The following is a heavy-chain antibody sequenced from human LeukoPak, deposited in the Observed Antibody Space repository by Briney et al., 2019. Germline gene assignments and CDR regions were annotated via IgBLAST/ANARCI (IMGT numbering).Heavy chain of an antibody. V-gene: IGHV3-7*01. D-gene: IGHD5-24*01. CDR2: INPDGSGR. J-gene: IGHJ4*02. CDR1: GFTFSNYW. Sequence: GGSLSLSCEASGFTFSNYWMAWVRQAPGKGLEWVANINPDGSGREFVDSVKGRFTVSRDNARNSVHLQMNSLRVEDTAVYHCAKRRWQQSEFDSWGQGTLVTVSS. CDR3: AKRRWQQSEFDS.